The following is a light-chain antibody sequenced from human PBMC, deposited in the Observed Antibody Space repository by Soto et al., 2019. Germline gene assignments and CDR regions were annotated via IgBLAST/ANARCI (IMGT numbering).Light chain of an antibody. CDR3: QQYGNSPYT. J-gene: IGKJ2*01. V-gene: IGKV3-20*01. CDR1: QSVSSNY. CDR2: GAS. Sequence: ELVLTQSPDTLSLSPGERATLSCRASQSVSSNYLAWFQQKPGQAPRLLIYGASRRATGIPDRFSGSGSGTDFTLTISRLEPEDFAVYYCQQYGNSPYTFGQGTKLEIK.